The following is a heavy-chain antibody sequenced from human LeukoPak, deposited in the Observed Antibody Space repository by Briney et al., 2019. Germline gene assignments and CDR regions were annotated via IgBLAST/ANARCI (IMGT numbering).Heavy chain of an antibody. Sequence: GGSLRLSCAASGFTVSSDYMSWVRQAPGKGLEWVSVIYSGGSTFYADSVKGRFTISRDKSKNTVYLQMNSLRFEDTAMYYCARNWFDPWGQGTLVTVSS. CDR1: GFTVSSDY. V-gene: IGHV3-53*05. J-gene: IGHJ5*02. CDR2: IYSGGST. CDR3: ARNWFDP.